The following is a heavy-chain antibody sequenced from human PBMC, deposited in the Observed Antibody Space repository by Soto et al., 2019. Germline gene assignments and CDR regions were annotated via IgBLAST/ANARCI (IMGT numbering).Heavy chain of an antibody. CDR3: ARVDTLPAAVDY. Sequence: AAALRHSSHLSGFIVSDLYRMRLRQPPGLGLEWVSRLDSVDTTYYADSVRDRFSIYRDYSENTLFLQMSSLRAEDTAVYYCARVDTLPAAVDYWGQGTVVTVSS. J-gene: IGHJ4*02. D-gene: IGHD6-13*01. V-gene: IGHV3-66*01. CDR2: LDSVDTT. CDR1: GFIVSDLY.